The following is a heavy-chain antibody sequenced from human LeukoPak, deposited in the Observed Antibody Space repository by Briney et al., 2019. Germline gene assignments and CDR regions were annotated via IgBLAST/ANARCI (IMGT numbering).Heavy chain of an antibody. CDR2: ISGSGGST. Sequence: GGSLRLSCAASGFTFSSYSMNWVRQAPGKGLEWVSAISGSGGSTYYADSVKGRFTISRDNSKNTLYLQMNSLRAEDTAVYYCAKVYGESRNWFDPWGQGTLVTVSS. CDR1: GFTFSSYS. V-gene: IGHV3-23*01. J-gene: IGHJ5*02. D-gene: IGHD4-17*01. CDR3: AKVYGESRNWFDP.